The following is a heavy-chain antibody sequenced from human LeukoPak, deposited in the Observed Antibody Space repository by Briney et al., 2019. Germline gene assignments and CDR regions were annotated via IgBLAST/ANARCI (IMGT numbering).Heavy chain of an antibody. J-gene: IGHJ4*02. CDR3: ARGSRYYDFWSGPDTIFDY. Sequence: SETLYLTCAVYGGSFSGYYWSWIRQPPGKGLEWIGEINHSGSTNYNPSLKSRVTISVDTSKNQFSLKLSSVTAADTAVYYCARGSRYYDFWSGPDTIFDYWGQGTLVTVSS. D-gene: IGHD3-3*01. V-gene: IGHV4-34*01. CDR1: GGSFSGYY. CDR2: INHSGST.